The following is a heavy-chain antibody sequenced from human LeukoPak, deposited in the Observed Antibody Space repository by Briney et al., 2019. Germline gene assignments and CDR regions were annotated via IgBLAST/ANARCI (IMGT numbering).Heavy chain of an antibody. CDR3: ARDLSGYGSGSVVIFDY. D-gene: IGHD3-10*01. Sequence: SETLSLTCTVSGGSISSYYWSWIRQPAGKGLEWIGRIYTSGSTNYNPSLKSRVTMSVDTSKNQFSLKLSSVTAADTAVYYCARDLSGYGSGSVVIFDYWGQGTLVTVSS. J-gene: IGHJ4*02. CDR2: IYTSGST. CDR1: GGSISSYY. V-gene: IGHV4-4*07.